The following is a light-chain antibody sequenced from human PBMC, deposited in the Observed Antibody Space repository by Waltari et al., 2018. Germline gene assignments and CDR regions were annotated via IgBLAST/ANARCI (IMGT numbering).Light chain of an antibody. CDR3: QQYDGSVLT. CDR2: GAS. J-gene: IGKJ4*01. Sequence: IVLTQAPDPLSLAPGQRATLSCRASQTINNNFLVWYQQKPGQAPRLIIHGASSRATGFPDRFSGSGSGTDFTLTISSLEPEDFAVYYCQQYDGSVLTFGGGTKVEI. CDR1: QTINNNF. V-gene: IGKV3-20*01.